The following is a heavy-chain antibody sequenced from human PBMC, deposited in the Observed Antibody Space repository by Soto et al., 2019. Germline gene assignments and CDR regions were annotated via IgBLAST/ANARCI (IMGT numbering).Heavy chain of an antibody. CDR1: GFTVSSNY. CDR2: IYSGGST. Sequence: PGGSLRLSCAASGFTVSSNYMSWVRQAPGKGLEWVSVIYSGGSTYYADSVKGRVTISRDNSKNTLYLQMNSLRAADTAVYYCARHTSAGAWHVGKFDPWGQGTLVTVSS. CDR3: ARHTSAGAWHVGKFDP. J-gene: IGHJ5*02. V-gene: IGHV3-66*04. D-gene: IGHD7-27*01.